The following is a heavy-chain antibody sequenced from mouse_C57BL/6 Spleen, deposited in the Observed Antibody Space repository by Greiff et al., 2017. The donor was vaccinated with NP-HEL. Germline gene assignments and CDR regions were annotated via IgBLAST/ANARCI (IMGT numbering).Heavy chain of an antibody. J-gene: IGHJ4*01. Sequence: EVKLMESGGGLVKPGGSLKLSCAASGFTFSDHGMHWVRQAPEKGLEWVAYISSGSSTIYYADTVKGRFTISRDNAKNTLFLQMTSLRSEDTAMYYCARRDYAMDYWGQGTSVTVSS. V-gene: IGHV5-17*01. CDR2: ISSGSSTI. CDR1: GFTFSDHG. CDR3: ARRDYAMDY.